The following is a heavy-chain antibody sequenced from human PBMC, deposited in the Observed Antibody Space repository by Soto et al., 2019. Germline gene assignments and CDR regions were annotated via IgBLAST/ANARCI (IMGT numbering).Heavy chain of an antibody. J-gene: IGHJ6*04. V-gene: IGHV4-30-4*01. CDR1: GGSISRGDYY. D-gene: IGHD2-21*01. CDR3: ASSSLFGTDV. CDR2: IYYSGST. Sequence: SETLSLTCTVSGGSISRGDYYLSWIRQPPGKGLEWIVYIYYSGSTYYNPSLKSRVTISVDTSKNQFSLKLSSVTAADTAVYYSASSSLFGTDVWGEGITVTVSS.